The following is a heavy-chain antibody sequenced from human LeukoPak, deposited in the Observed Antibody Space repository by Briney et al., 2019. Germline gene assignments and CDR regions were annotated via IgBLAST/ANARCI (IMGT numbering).Heavy chain of an antibody. Sequence: GGSLRLSCAASGFTFSSYGMHWVRQAPGKGLEWVAVISYDGSNKYYADSVKGRFTISRDNSKNTLYLQMNSLRAEDTAVYYCARGFEQLNNWFDPWGQGTLVTVSS. CDR2: ISYDGSNK. D-gene: IGHD6-6*01. CDR3: ARGFEQLNNWFDP. J-gene: IGHJ5*02. V-gene: IGHV3-30*03. CDR1: GFTFSSYG.